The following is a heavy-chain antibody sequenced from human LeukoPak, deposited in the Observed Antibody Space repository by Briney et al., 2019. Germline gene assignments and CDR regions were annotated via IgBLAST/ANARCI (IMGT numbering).Heavy chain of an antibody. J-gene: IGHJ4*02. CDR3: AKDQPAYDFWSGQIVY. V-gene: IGHV3-23*01. Sequence: GGSLRLSCAASGFTFSSYAMSWVRQAPGKGLEWVSAISGSGGSTYYADSVKGRFTISRDNSKNTLYLQMNSLGAEDTAVYYCAKDQPAYDFWSGQIVYWGQGTLVTVSS. CDR1: GFTFSSYA. CDR2: ISGSGGST. D-gene: IGHD3-3*01.